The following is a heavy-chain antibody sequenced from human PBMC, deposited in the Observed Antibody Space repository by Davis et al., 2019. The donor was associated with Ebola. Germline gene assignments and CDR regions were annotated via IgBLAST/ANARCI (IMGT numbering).Heavy chain of an antibody. D-gene: IGHD3-10*01. Sequence: PGGSLRLSCTVSGGSISSYYWSWIRQPPGKGLEWIGYIYYSGSTNYNPSLKSRVTISVDTSKNQFSLKLSSVTAADTAVYYCARRTREGYYGSGSYHYFDYWGQGTLVTVSS. CDR1: GGSISSYY. CDR2: IYYSGST. V-gene: IGHV4-59*12. CDR3: ARRTREGYYGSGSYHYFDY. J-gene: IGHJ4*02.